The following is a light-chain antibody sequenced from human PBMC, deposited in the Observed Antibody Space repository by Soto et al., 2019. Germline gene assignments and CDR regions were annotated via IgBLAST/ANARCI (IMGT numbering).Light chain of an antibody. Sequence: IVMTQSPATLSLSPGERATLSCRASQSISSNLACYQQKPGQAPRLLIYGASTRAPDIPARFSGSGSGTDFTLTISSLQSEDFALYYCQQYNKWPLITFGQGTRLEIK. CDR1: QSISSN. CDR2: GAS. V-gene: IGKV3-15*01. J-gene: IGKJ5*01. CDR3: QQYNKWPLIT.